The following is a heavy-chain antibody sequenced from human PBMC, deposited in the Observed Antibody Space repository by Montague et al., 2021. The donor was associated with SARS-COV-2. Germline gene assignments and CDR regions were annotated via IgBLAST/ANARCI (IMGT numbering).Heavy chain of an antibody. J-gene: IGHJ4*02. CDR2: ISHHKNT. Sequence: SETLSLTCGILGSWYTGADWNCTRLHPSHQKEWYAVISHHKNTNNNPSLKTRVTISIDTSKNQFSLKLSSVTAADTAVYYCARGQEVYAINGDLNYWGQGTLVTVSS. CDR3: ARGQEVYAINGDLNY. D-gene: IGHD2-8*01. CDR1: GSWYTGAD. V-gene: IGHV4-34*01.